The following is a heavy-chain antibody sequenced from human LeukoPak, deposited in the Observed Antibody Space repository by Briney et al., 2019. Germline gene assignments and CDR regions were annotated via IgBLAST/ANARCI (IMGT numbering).Heavy chain of an antibody. V-gene: IGHV3-23*01. J-gene: IGHJ4*02. Sequence: GGSLRLSCAASGFTFSDYAMSWVRQAPGKGLEWVSAISNNGGYTYYADSVQGRFTISRDNSKSTLCLQMNSLRAEDTAVYYCAKQLGYCSDGSCYFPYWGQGTLVTVSS. CDR2: ISNNGGYT. CDR3: AKQLGYCSDGSCYFPY. CDR1: GFTFSDYA. D-gene: IGHD2-15*01.